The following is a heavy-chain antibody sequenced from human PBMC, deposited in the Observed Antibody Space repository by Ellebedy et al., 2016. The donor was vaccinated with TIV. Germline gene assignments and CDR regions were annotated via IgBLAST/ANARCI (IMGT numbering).Heavy chain of an antibody. Sequence: ASVKVSXXASGYTFTTHGITWVRQASGQGLEWMGWIGNNNGNTRYTQKFQGRVALTTDTSTSTAYMELGSLRSDDTAVYYCARVMAGNTPYYWGQGTLVIVSS. J-gene: IGHJ4*02. CDR2: IGNNNGNT. D-gene: IGHD6-19*01. CDR3: ARVMAGNTPYY. CDR1: GYTFTTHG. V-gene: IGHV1-18*01.